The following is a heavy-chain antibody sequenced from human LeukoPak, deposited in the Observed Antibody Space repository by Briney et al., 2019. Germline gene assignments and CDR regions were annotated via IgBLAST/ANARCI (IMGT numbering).Heavy chain of an antibody. Sequence: ASVKVSCKASGYNLTVYYMFWVRQAPGQGLEWMGWINPNSGGTKYAQKFRGRVTMTRDTSISTAYMELSRLRFDDTAVYYCARDLELWGQGTLVAVSS. V-gene: IGHV1-2*02. CDR3: ARDLEL. J-gene: IGHJ5*02. CDR1: GYNLTVYY. CDR2: INPNSGGT.